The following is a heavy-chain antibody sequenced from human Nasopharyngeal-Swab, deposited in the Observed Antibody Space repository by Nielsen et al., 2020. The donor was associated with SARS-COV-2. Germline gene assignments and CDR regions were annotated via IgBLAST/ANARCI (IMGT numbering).Heavy chain of an antibody. CDR2: ISYDGSNK. D-gene: IGHD3-22*01. J-gene: IGHJ4*02. CDR3: ASPPLDSSGYYYGFHY. Sequence: GGSLRLSCAASGFTFSSSAMHWVRQAPGKGLEWVAVISYDGSNKYFADSVKGRFTISRDNSKNPLYLQMNRLRAEDTAVYYCASPPLDSSGYYYGFHYWGRGTLVTVSS. V-gene: IGHV3-30-3*01. CDR1: GFTFSSSA.